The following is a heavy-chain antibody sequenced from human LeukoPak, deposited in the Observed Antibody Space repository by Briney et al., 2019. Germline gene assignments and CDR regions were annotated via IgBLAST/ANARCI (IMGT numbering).Heavy chain of an antibody. J-gene: IGHJ5*02. V-gene: IGHV3-48*01. CDR2: ISSSSSTI. D-gene: IGHD3-16*01. CDR3: ARHYGP. Sequence: KGLEWVSYISSSSSTIYYADSVKGRFTISRDNAKNSLYLQMNSLRAEDTAVYYCARHYGPWGQGTLVTVSS.